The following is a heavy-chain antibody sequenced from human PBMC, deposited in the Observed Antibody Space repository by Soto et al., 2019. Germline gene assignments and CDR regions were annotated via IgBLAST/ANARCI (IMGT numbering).Heavy chain of an antibody. CDR3: ARTRLELLTYFDY. CDR1: GGSISSYY. V-gene: IGHV4-59*01. Sequence: QVQLQESGPGLVKPSETLSLTCTVSGGSISSYYWSWIRQPPGKGLEWIGYIYYSGSTNYNPSLKSRVTISVDTSKNQFSLKLSSVTAADTAVYYCARTRLELLTYFDYWGQGTLVTVSS. CDR2: IYYSGST. D-gene: IGHD1-26*01. J-gene: IGHJ4*02.